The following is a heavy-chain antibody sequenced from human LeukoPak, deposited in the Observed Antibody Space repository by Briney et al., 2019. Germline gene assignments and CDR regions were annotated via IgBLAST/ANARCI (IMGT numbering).Heavy chain of an antibody. CDR2: INSDGSST. CDR1: GFTFSSYW. V-gene: IGHV3-74*01. J-gene: IGHJ4*02. Sequence: QSGGSLRLSCAASGFTFSSYWMHWVRHAPGKGLVWVSRINSDGSSTSYADSVKGRFTISRDNAKNTLYLQMNSLRAEDTAVYYCARVPFGELPNFDYWGQGTLVTVSS. CDR3: ARVPFGELPNFDY. D-gene: IGHD3-10*01.